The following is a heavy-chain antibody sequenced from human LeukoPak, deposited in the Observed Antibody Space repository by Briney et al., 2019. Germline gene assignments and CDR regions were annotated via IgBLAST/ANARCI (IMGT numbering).Heavy chain of an antibody. D-gene: IGHD6-13*01. CDR2: ISGSGGST. Sequence: GVSLRRSCSASGFTFSSYAMSWVRQAPGKGLEWVSAISGSGGSTYYADSVKGRFTSSRDNCKNPLYLQMNSLSDADMAVYYCAKGYSGYSSSYFDPWGQGTLVTVSS. V-gene: IGHV3-23*01. CDR3: AKGYSGYSSSYFDP. CDR1: GFTFSSYA. J-gene: IGHJ5*02.